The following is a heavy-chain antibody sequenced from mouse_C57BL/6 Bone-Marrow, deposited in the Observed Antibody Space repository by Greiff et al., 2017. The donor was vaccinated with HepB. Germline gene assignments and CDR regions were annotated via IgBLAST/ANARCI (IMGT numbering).Heavy chain of an antibody. CDR3: AREAYYCGSGFAY. J-gene: IGHJ3*01. V-gene: IGHV1-55*01. CDR2: IYPGSGST. D-gene: IGHD1-1*01. CDR1: GYTFTSYW. Sequence: VQLQQPGAELVKPGASVKMSCKASGYTFTSYWITWVKQRPGQGLEWIGDIYPGSGSTNYNAKFKSKATLTVDTSSSTAYMQLSSLTSEDSAVYYCAREAYYCGSGFAYWGRGTRITVSA.